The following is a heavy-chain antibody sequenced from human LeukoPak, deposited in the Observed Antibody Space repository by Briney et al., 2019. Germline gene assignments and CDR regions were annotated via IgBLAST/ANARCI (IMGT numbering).Heavy chain of an antibody. CDR2: ISAYNGDT. CDR3: ARVWRVYDRSGHTLDY. V-gene: IGHV1-18*01. J-gene: IGHJ4*02. D-gene: IGHD3-22*01. Sequence: GASVKVSCKASGYTFTNYGVSWVRQAPGQGLEWMGWISAYNGDTNYAQRLQGRVTMTTDTSTSTAYMELRSLRFDDTAVYYCARVWRVYDRSGHTLDYWGQGTLVTVSS. CDR1: GYTFTNYG.